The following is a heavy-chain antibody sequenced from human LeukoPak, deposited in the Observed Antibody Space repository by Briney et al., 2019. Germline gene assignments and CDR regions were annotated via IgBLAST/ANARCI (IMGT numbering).Heavy chain of an antibody. CDR3: ARDGGSGYCSGGSCRNDAFDI. CDR1: GYTFTGYY. D-gene: IGHD2-15*01. Sequence: ASVKVSCKASGYTFTGYYMHWVRQAPGQGLEWMGWINPNSGGTNYAQKFQGRVTMTRDTSISTVYMELSSLRSEDTAVYYCARDGGSGYCSGGSCRNDAFDIWGQGTMVTVSS. V-gene: IGHV1-2*02. CDR2: INPNSGGT. J-gene: IGHJ3*02.